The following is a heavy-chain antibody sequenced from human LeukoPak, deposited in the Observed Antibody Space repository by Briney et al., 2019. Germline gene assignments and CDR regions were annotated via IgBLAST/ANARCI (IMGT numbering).Heavy chain of an antibody. CDR1: GGSISSSSYY. V-gene: IGHV4-39*01. D-gene: IGHD3-22*01. J-gene: IGHJ4*02. CDR3: ERPPHYYDNSGYYDAY. Sequence: SETLSLTCTVSGGSISSSSYYWGWVRQPPGKGLEWIGSIYYSGRTNYNPSLKSRVTVSVDTSKNQLSLKLTSVTAADTAVYYCERPPHYYDNSGYYDAYWGQGTLVTVSS. CDR2: IYYSGRT.